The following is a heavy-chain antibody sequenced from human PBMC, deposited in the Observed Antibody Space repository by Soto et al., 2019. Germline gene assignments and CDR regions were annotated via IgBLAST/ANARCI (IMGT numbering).Heavy chain of an antibody. CDR1: GFTFSSYG. D-gene: IGHD2-21*02. J-gene: IGHJ4*02. V-gene: IGHV3-30*18. Sequence: QVQLVESGGGVVQPGRSLRLSCAASGFTFSSYGMHWVRQAPGKGLEWVAVISYDGSNKYYADSVKGRFTISRDNSKKTLYLQMNSLRAEDTAVYYCAKDRGLRLTAIRYYFDYWGQGTLVTVSS. CDR2: ISYDGSNK. CDR3: AKDRGLRLTAIRYYFDY.